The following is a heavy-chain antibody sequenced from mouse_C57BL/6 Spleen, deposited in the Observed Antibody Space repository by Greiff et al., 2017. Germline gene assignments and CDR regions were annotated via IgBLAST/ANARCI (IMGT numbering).Heavy chain of an antibody. CDR3: ARGGLGHYFDY. CDR2: ITPSNGGT. V-gene: IGHV1-53*01. D-gene: IGHD4-1*01. Sequence: QVQLQQPGTELLKLGASVKLSCKASGDTFTSYWMHWVKQRPGQGFEWIGNITPSNGGTNYNEKFKSKATLTVVKSSSTAYVQLSSLTSEDSAVYYCARGGLGHYFDYWCEGTTLTVSS. CDR1: GDTFTSYW. J-gene: IGHJ2*01.